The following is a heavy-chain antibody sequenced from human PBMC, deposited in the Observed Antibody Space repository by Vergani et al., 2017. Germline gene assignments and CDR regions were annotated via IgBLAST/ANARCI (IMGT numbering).Heavy chain of an antibody. CDR3: AKDGRENSDYGYFDY. CDR1: GFSFNTSG. V-gene: IGHV3-30*02. D-gene: IGHD4-17*01. CDR2: IGYDGRMK. Sequence: QVQLVETGGGVVQPGGSLRLYCATSGFSFNTSGAHWVRQAPGKGLEWVAFIGYDGRMKYNVDSVKGRFTISRDTSKKTLSLQMRSLRADDTAVYYCAKDGRENSDYGYFDYWGQGTLVTVSS. J-gene: IGHJ4*02.